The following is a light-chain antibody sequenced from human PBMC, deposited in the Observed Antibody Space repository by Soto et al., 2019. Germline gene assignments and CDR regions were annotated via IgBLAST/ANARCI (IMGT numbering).Light chain of an antibody. CDR2: GAS. J-gene: IGKJ1*01. CDR1: QNVGNN. CDR3: QQFNNWPPWT. Sequence: EIVMTQSPATLSVSPGEGVTLSCRASQNVGNNLVWYQQKPGQAPRLLIYGASTRAAGIPDRFSGSGSGTEFTLTISGLQSDDFAVYYCQQFNNWPPWTFGQGTKVDIK. V-gene: IGKV3-15*01.